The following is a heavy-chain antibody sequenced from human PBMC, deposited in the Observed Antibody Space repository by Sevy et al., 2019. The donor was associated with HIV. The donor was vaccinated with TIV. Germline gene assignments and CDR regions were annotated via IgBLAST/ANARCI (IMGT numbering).Heavy chain of an antibody. CDR2: ISYDGGNK. D-gene: IGHD6-19*01. CDR1: GFTFSDSA. CDR3: ARGPYNSGLRFDY. V-gene: IGHV3-30-3*01. J-gene: IGHJ4*02. Sequence: GGSLRLSCRGSGFTFSDSAVHWVRQGPVKGLEWVAVISYDGGNKYYADSVKGQFTISRDNSKSMAYLQMNSLRAEDAALYYCARGPYNSGLRFDYWGRGTLVTVSS.